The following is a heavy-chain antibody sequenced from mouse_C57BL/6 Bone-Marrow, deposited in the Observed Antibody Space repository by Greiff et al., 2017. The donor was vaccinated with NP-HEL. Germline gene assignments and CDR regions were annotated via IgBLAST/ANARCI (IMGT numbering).Heavy chain of an antibody. V-gene: IGHV1-76*01. CDR2: IYPGSGNT. J-gene: IGHJ2*01. Sequence: VQLQESGAELVRPGASVKLSCKASGYTFTDYYINWVKQRPGQGLEWIARIYPGSGNTYYNEKFKGKATLTAEKSSSTAYMQLSSLTSEDSAVYFCARTKYFDYWGQGTTLTVSS. CDR3: ARTKYFDY. CDR1: GYTFTDYY.